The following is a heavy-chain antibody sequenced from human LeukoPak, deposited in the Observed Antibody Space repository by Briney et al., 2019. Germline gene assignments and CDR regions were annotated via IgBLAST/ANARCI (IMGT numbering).Heavy chain of an antibody. CDR1: GGSTSSYY. CDR3: ARWSYNYDSSGYYFGGVSDY. D-gene: IGHD3-22*01. J-gene: IGHJ4*02. V-gene: IGHV4-59*01. CDR2: IYYTGGT. Sequence: SETLSLTCTVSGGSTSSYYWSWIRQPPGKGLQWIGYIYYTGGTNYNPSLKSRVTISGEPSKNQFSLQLSSVTAADTAVYYCARWSYNYDSSGYYFGGVSDYWGQGTLVTVSS.